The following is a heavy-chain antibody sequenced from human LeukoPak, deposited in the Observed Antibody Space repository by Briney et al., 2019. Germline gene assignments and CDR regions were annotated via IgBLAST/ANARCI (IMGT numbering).Heavy chain of an antibody. CDR1: GYTFTGYY. V-gene: IGHV1-2*02. D-gene: IGHD6-19*01. CDR2: SNPNSGGT. J-gene: IGHJ4*02. Sequence: ASVKVSCKASGYTFTGYYMHLVRQAPGQGLEWMGWSNPNSGGTNYAQKFQGRVTMTRDTSISTAYMELSRLRSDDTAVYYCARDRWGIAVYSFVFDYWGQGTLVTVSS. CDR3: ARDRWGIAVYSFVFDY.